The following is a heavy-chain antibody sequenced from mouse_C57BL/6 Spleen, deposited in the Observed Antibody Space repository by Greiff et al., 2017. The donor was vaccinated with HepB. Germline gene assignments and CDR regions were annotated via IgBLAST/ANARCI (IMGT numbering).Heavy chain of an antibody. J-gene: IGHJ3*01. V-gene: IGHV1-53*01. CDR1: GYTFTSYW. D-gene: IGHD1-1*01. CDR3: ARESVHRYYGSSYVAY. CDR2: INPSNGGT. Sequence: QVQLQQPGTELVKPGASVKLSCKASGYTFTSYWMHWVKQRPGQGLEWIGNINPSNGGTNYNEKFKSKATMPVDKSSSTAYMQLSSLTSEDAAVYYCARESVHRYYGSSYVAYWGQGTLVTVSA.